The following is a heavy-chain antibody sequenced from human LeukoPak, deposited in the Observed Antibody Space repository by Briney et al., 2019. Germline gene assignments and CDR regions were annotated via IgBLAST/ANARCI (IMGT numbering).Heavy chain of an antibody. J-gene: IGHJ4*02. V-gene: IGHV1-3*01. D-gene: IGHD3-10*01. CDR1: GYTFTSYY. CDR3: ARASIWYGSGSSSYFDY. CDR2: INAGNGNT. Sequence: ASVKVSCKASGYTFTSYYMHWVRQAPGQRLEWMGWINAGNGNTQNSQKFQGRVTITRDTSASTVYMELSSLRSEDTAVYYCARASIWYGSGSSSYFDYWGQGTLVTVSS.